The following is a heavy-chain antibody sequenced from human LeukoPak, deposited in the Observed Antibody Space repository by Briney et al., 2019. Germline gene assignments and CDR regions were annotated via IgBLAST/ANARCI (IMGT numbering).Heavy chain of an antibody. CDR3: ARYSYEEYYYYHYYMDV. V-gene: IGHV3-43*01. D-gene: IGHD5-18*01. Sequence: PGGSLRLSCAASGFTFDDYTMHWVRQAPGKGLEWVSVISWDAGSTVYADSVKGRFTISRDNAKNSLYLQMNSLRAEDTAVYYCARYSYEEYYYYHYYMDVWGKGTTVTISS. CDR2: ISWDAGST. J-gene: IGHJ6*03. CDR1: GFTFDDYT.